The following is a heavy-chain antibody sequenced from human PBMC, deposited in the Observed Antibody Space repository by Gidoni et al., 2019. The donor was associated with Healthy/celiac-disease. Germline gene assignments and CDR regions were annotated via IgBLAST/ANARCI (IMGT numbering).Heavy chain of an antibody. CDR2: ISSSSSYI. Sequence: EVQLVESGGGLVKPGGSLRLSCAASGFPFSTYSMNWVRQAPGKGLEWVSSISSSSSYIYYADSVKGRFTISRDNAKNSLYLQMNSLRAEDTAVYYCARDRLMGLSGYDAFDIWGQGTMVTVSS. V-gene: IGHV3-21*01. CDR1: GFPFSTYS. CDR3: ARDRLMGLSGYDAFDI. D-gene: IGHD3-22*01. J-gene: IGHJ3*02.